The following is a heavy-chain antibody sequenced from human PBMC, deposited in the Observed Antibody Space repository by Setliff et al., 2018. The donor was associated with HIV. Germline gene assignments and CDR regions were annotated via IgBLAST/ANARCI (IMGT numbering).Heavy chain of an antibody. CDR1: GGTFSSYP. CDR2: INPSGGRT. CDR3: ARGGEGLAN. D-gene: IGHD3-16*01. V-gene: IGHV1-46*03. J-gene: IGHJ4*02. Sequence: GASVKVSCKASGGTFSSYPISWVRQAPGQGLEWMGLINPSGGRTTYAQNFQGRVTMTRDTSTNTVYMELSSLTSEDTAVYYCARGGEGLANWGQGTLVTVSS.